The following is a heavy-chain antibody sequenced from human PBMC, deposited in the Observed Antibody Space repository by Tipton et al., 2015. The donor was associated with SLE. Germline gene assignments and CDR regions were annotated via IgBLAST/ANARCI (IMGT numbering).Heavy chain of an antibody. CDR1: GGSIDGYY. CDR3: ARDVAPAAVPLFEY. V-gene: IGHV4-59*01. D-gene: IGHD2-2*01. Sequence: TLSLTCAVSGGSIDGYYWTWIRQPPGKGLEWIGNIYYGGSTNYNPSVKSRLTISVDTSKKQFSLKLSSVTAADTAVYYCARDVAPAAVPLFEYWGQGTLVTVSS. J-gene: IGHJ4*02. CDR2: IYYGGST.